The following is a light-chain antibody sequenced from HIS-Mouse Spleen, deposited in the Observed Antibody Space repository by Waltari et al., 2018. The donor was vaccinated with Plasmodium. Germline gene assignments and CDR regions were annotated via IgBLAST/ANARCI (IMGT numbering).Light chain of an antibody. Sequence: EIVLTQSPATLSLSPGERATLSCRASQSVSSYLAWYQQKPGQAPSLLIYDASNRATCIPARFSGSGSGKDFTLTISSLEPEDFAVYYCQQRSNWPPLTFGGGTKVEIK. CDR1: QSVSSY. CDR2: DAS. CDR3: QQRSNWPPLT. V-gene: IGKV3-11*01. J-gene: IGKJ4*01.